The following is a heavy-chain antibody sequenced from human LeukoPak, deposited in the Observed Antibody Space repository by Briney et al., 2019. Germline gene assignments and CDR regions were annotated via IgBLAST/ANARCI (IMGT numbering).Heavy chain of an antibody. J-gene: IGHJ4*02. CDR2: IYSGGST. Sequence: GGSLRLSCAASGFTVSSNYMSWVRQAPGKGLEWVSVIYSGGSTYYADSVKGRFTISRDNSKNTLYLQMNSLRAEDTAVYYCARQSLTYYYDSSGYYGPGDYWGQGTLVTVSS. CDR3: ARQSLTYYYDSSGYYGPGDY. CDR1: GFTVSSNY. V-gene: IGHV3-53*01. D-gene: IGHD3-22*01.